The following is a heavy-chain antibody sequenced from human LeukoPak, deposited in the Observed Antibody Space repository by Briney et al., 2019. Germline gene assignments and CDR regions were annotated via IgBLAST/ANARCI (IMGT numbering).Heavy chain of an antibody. CDR1: GFTFSTYR. V-gene: IGHV3-7*01. D-gene: IGHD3-10*01. CDR3: ARDWNGSGSPNDI. Sequence: GGSLRLSCAVSGFTFSTYRMSWVRQAPGKGLEWVANIKTDGSEKYYVDSVKGRFTISRDNAKNSLYLQMNSLRAEDTAVYYCARDWNGSGSPNDIWGQGTLVTVSS. CDR2: IKTDGSEK. J-gene: IGHJ4*02.